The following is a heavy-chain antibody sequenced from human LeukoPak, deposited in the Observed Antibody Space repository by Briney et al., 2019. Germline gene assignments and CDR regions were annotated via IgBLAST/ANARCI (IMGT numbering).Heavy chain of an antibody. CDR2: INHSGST. CDR3: ATRYYGDSSWFDP. J-gene: IGHJ5*02. D-gene: IGHD4-17*01. V-gene: IGHV4-34*01. Sequence: SETLSLTCAVYGGSFSGYYWSWIRQPPGKGLEWIGEINHSGSTNYNPSLKSRVTISVDTSKNQFSLKLSSVTAADTAVYYCATRYYGDSSWFDPWGQGTLVTVSS. CDR1: GGSFSGYY.